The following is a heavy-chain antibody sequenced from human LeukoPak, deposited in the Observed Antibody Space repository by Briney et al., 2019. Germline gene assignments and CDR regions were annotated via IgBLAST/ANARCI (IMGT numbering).Heavy chain of an antibody. CDR1: GGTFSSYA. V-gene: IGHV1-69*04. Sequence: ASVKVSCKASGGTFSSYAISWVRQAPAQGLEWMGRIIPILGIANYAQKFQGRVTITADKSTSTAYMELSSLRSEDTAVYYCARGTLVTVRHYGMDVWGQGTTVTVSS. D-gene: IGHD4-17*01. CDR3: ARGTLVTVRHYGMDV. J-gene: IGHJ6*02. CDR2: IIPILGIA.